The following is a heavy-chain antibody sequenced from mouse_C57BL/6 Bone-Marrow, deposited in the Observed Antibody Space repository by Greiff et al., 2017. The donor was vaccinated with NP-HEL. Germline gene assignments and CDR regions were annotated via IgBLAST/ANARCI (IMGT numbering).Heavy chain of an antibody. CDR3: ARHRYDSYFDY. V-gene: IGHV5-9*04. Sequence: EVQLVESGGGLVKPGASLKLSCAASGYTFSSYTMSWVRQTPEKRLEWVATISGGGGNTNYPDSVKGRSTFSRDNAKNTLYLQLSSLRSEDTAVYYCARHRYDSYFDYWGQGTTLTVSS. CDR1: GYTFSSYT. J-gene: IGHJ2*01. D-gene: IGHD2-4*01. CDR2: ISGGGGNT.